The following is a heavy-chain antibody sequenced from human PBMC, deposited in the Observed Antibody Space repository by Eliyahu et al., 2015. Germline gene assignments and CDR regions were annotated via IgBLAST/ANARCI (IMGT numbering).Heavy chain of an antibody. CDR3: TTDSYAAFNI. V-gene: IGHV3-15*01. J-gene: IGHJ3*02. CDR1: GFIFIXAW. CDR2: IKSKSDGGTT. D-gene: IGHD2-2*01. Sequence: EVHLVESGGGLVKPGGSLXLXCXAXGFIFIXAWMSWVRQAPGKGLEWLGRIKSKSDGGTTDYAAPVKGRFTISRDDSKNTLSLQMNGLKTEDTAVYYCTTDSYAAFNIWGQGTLVTVSS.